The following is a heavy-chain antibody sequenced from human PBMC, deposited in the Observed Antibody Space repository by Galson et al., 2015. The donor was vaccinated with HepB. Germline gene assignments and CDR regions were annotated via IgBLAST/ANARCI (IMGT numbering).Heavy chain of an antibody. Sequence: SLRLSCAASGFTFSSYAMSWVRQAPGKGLEWVSAISGSGGSTYYADSVKGRFTISRDNSKNTLYLQMNSLGGEDTAVNYCAEGQWPVFDYRGQGTLVTGS. CDR2: ISGSGGST. D-gene: IGHD6-19*01. CDR1: GFTFSSYA. V-gene: IGHV3-23*01. J-gene: IGHJ4*02. CDR3: AEGQWPVFDY.